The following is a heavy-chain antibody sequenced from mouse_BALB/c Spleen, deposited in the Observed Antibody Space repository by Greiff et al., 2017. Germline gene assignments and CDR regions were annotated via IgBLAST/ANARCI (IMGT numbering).Heavy chain of an antibody. V-gene: IGHV14-4*02. D-gene: IGHD3-2*01. Sequence: EVQRVESGAELVRSGASVKLSCTASGFNIKDYYMHWVKQRPEQGLEWIGWIDPENGDTEYAPKFQGKATMTADTSSNTAYLQLSSLTSEDTAVYYWNVETARATDYWGQGTTLTVSS. J-gene: IGHJ2*01. CDR1: GFNIKDYY. CDR2: IDPENGDT. CDR3: NVETARATDY.